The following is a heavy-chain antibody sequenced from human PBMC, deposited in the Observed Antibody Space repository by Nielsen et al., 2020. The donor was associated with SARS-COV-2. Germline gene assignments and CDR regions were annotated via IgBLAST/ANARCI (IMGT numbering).Heavy chain of an antibody. D-gene: IGHD5-18*01. V-gene: IGHV3-48*04. CDR3: ARGGDNYGDY. J-gene: IGHJ4*02. Sequence: GGSLRLSCAAFGFPFSTYSMNWVRLTPGKGFQWVSYIGTTGTTIFYADSVKGRFTISRDNPKNSLYLQMNSLRAEDTAVYYCARGGDNYGDYWGQGTLVTVSS. CDR1: GFPFSTYS. CDR2: IGTTGTTI.